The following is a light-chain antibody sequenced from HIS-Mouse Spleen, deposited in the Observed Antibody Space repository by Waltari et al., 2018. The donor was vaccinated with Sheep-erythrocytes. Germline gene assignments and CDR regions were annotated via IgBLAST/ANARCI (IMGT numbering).Light chain of an antibody. V-gene: IGKV3-15*01. CDR1: QSVSSN. Sequence: EIVMTQSPATLSVSPGERATLSCRASQSVSSNLAWYQQKPGQAPRLLIYGASPRATCIPARFSGSGSGTEFTLTISSMQSEDFAVYYCQQYNNWPPPYTFGQGTKLEIK. CDR3: QQYNNWPPPYT. J-gene: IGKJ2*01. CDR2: GAS.